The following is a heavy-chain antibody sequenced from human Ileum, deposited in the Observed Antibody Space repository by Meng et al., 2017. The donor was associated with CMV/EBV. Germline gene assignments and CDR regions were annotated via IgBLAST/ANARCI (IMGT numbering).Heavy chain of an antibody. CDR3: ARASPQRRFLSY. CDR1: NSAFSDYY. J-gene: IGHJ4*02. CDR2: INNRGST. Sequence: GPGHLNPSRSLSLVCAVHNSAFSDYYWTWIRQSPVKGLEWIGEINNRGSTNYNPSLKSRVTISIDTSRNQFSLKLTSMTAADTAVYYCARASPQRRFLSYWGQGTLVTVSS. V-gene: IGHV4-34*01. D-gene: IGHD3-3*01.